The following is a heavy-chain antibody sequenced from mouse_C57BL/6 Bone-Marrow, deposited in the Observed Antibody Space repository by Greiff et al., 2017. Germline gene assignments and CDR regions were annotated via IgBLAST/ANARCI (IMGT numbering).Heavy chain of an antibody. J-gene: IGHJ3*01. CDR1: GYTFTDYY. CDR3: ARTFYYGSSSAWFAY. D-gene: IGHD1-1*01. Sequence: QVQLQQSGPELVKPGASVKISCKASGYTFTDYYINWVKQRPGQGLEWIGWIFPGSGSTYYNEKFKGKATLTVDKSSSTAYMLLSSLTSEDSAVYFCARTFYYGSSSAWFAYWGQGTLVTVSA. CDR2: IFPGSGST. V-gene: IGHV1-75*01.